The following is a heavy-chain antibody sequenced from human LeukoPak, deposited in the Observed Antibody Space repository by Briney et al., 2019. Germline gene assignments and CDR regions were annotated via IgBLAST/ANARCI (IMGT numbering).Heavy chain of an antibody. D-gene: IGHD3-10*01. Sequence: APVKLCSSPSVCTFARSGVLLATRTPGQGLEWMGWISAYNGNTNYAQKLQGRVTMTTDTSTSTAYMELRSLRSDDTAVYYCVTVRGEPGYFYYGEVSGKGNTVTVSS. CDR3: VTVRGEPGYFYYGEV. CDR1: VCTFARSG. J-gene: IGHJ6*03. CDR2: ISAYNGNT. V-gene: IGHV1-18*01.